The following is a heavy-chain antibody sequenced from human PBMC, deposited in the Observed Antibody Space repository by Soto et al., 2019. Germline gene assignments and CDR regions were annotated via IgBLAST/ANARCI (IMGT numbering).Heavy chain of an antibody. CDR2: IRSKAYGGTT. CDR1: GFTFGDYA. J-gene: IGHJ4*02. D-gene: IGHD3-9*01. CDR3: TRALRYFDWLSRPSYYFDY. Sequence: GGSLRLSCTASGFTFGDYAMTWFRQAPGKGLEWVGFIRSKAYGGTTEYAASVKGRFTISRDDSKSIAYLQMNSLKTEDTAVYYCTRALRYFDWLSRPSYYFDYWGQGTLVTVSS. V-gene: IGHV3-49*03.